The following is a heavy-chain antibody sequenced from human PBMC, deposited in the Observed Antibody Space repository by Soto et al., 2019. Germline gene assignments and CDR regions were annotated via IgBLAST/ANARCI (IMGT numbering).Heavy chain of an antibody. CDR3: ASTFPITMVRGATAYYYYGMDV. CDR2: INPNSGGT. Sequence: ASVKVSCKASGYTFTGYYMHWVRQAPGQGLEWMGWINPNSGGTNYAQKFQGRVTITADESTSTAYMELSSLRSEDTAVYYCASTFPITMVRGATAYYYYGMDVWGQGTTVTVSS. D-gene: IGHD3-10*01. CDR1: GYTFTGYY. V-gene: IGHV1-2*02. J-gene: IGHJ6*02.